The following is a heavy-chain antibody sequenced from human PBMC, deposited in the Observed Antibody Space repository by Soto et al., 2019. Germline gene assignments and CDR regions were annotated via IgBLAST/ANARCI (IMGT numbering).Heavy chain of an antibody. J-gene: IGHJ4*02. CDR3: ARDMDYYDSSGKGFDY. V-gene: IGHV3-33*01. Sequence: QVQLVESGGGVVQPGRSLRLSCAASGFTFSSYGMHWVRQAPGKGLEWVAVIWYDGSNKYYADSVKGRFTISRDNSKNTLYLQMNSLRAEDTAVYYCARDMDYYDSSGKGFDYWGQGTLVTVSS. CDR2: IWYDGSNK. D-gene: IGHD3-22*01. CDR1: GFTFSSYG.